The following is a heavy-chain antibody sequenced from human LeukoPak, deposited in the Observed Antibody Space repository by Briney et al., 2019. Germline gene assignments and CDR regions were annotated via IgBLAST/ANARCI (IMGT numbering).Heavy chain of an antibody. CDR2: IYSGGST. CDR1: GVTVSNNY. Sequence: GGSLRLSCAASGVTVSNNYMNWVRQAPGKGLEWVSLIYSGGSTYYADSVKGRFTISRDNSKNTLYLQMNSLRAEDTAVYYCARDPPAVATNTYGWGQGTLVTVSS. CDR3: ARDPPAVATNTYG. J-gene: IGHJ4*02. D-gene: IGHD6-13*01. V-gene: IGHV3-66*01.